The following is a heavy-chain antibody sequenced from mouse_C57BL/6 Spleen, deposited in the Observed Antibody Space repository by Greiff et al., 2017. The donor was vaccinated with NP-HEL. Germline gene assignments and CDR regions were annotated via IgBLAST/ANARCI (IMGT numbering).Heavy chain of an antibody. V-gene: IGHV5-17*01. CDR1: GFTFSDYG. D-gene: IGHD1-1*01. J-gene: IGHJ1*03. CDR2: ISSGSSTI. CDR3: ARARHYYGSSYWYFDV. Sequence: DVKLVESGGGLVKPGGSLKLSCAASGFTFSDYGMHWVRQAPEKGLEWVAYISSGSSTIYYADTVKGRFTISRDNAKNTLFLQMTSLRSEDTAMYYCARARHYYGSSYWYFDVWGTGTTVTVSS.